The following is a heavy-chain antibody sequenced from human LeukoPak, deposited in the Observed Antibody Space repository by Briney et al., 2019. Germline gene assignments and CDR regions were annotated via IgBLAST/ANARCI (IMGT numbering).Heavy chain of an antibody. J-gene: IGHJ3*02. CDR3: AKGTTFDVFDM. V-gene: IGHV3-9*01. Sequence: GGSLRLSCAAAGFTFDNYAMHWVRQAPGKGLEWVSRISWNTGNTDYADSVKGRFTISRDNAKNSLYLQMNSLRAEDTALYYCAKGTTFDVFDMWGQGTMVTVSS. CDR2: ISWNTGNT. D-gene: IGHD3-16*01. CDR1: GFTFDNYA.